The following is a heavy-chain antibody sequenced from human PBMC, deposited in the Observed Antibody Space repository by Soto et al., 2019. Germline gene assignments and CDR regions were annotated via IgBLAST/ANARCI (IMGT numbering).Heavy chain of an antibody. J-gene: IGHJ5*02. V-gene: IGHV3-23*01. Sequence: GGSLRLSCAASGFTFSSYAMSWVRQAPGKGLEWVSAISGSGGSTYYADSVKGRFTISRDNSKNTLYLQMNSLRAEDTAVYYCAKGTGGYSSSWSWFDPWGQGTLVTVS. CDR2: ISGSGGST. D-gene: IGHD6-13*01. CDR3: AKGTGGYSSSWSWFDP. CDR1: GFTFSSYA.